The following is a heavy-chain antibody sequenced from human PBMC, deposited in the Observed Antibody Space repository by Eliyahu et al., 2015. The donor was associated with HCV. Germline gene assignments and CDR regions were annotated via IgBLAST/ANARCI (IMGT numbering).Heavy chain of an antibody. J-gene: IGHJ3*02. CDR1: GGSFSGYY. CDR2: INHSGST. D-gene: IGHD3-10*01. Sequence: QVQLQQWGAGLLKPSETLSLTCAVYGGSFSGYYWSWIRQPPGKGLEWIGEINHSGSTNYNPSLKSRVTISVDTSKNQFSLKLSSVTAADTAVYYCARRRGRITMVRGVISRAFDIWGQGTMVTVSS. V-gene: IGHV4-34*01. CDR3: ARRRGRITMVRGVISRAFDI.